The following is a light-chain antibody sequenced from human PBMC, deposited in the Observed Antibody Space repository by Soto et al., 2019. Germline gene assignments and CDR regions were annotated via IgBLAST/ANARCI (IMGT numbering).Light chain of an antibody. CDR2: SNT. V-gene: IGLV1-44*01. CDR1: SSNIGSNT. J-gene: IGLJ2*01. Sequence: QSVLTQPPSASGTPGQRVTISCSGSSSNIGSNTVTWFQHLPGTAPKLLIYSNTQRPSGVPDRFSGSKSGTSASLAIGGLQSEYEADYYCAAWDDSLNGVAFGGGTKLTVL. CDR3: AAWDDSLNGVA.